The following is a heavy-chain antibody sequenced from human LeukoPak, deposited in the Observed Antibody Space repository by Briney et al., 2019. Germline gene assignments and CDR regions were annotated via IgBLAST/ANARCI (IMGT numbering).Heavy chain of an antibody. J-gene: IGHJ5*02. V-gene: IGHV4-31*03. CDR1: GGSISCGTYY. CDR2: IYYSGKT. Sequence: SQTLSLTCTVSGGSISCGTYYWSWIRQQPGKGLEWIGYIYYSGKTYYNPSLRSRVTISLDTSKNQFSLKLSSVTAADTAVYYCARDSAGIGRGVDPWGQGTLVTVSS. D-gene: IGHD3-10*01. CDR3: ARDSAGIGRGVDP.